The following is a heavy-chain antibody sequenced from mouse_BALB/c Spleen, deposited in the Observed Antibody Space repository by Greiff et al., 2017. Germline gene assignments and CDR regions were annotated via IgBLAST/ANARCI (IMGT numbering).Heavy chain of an antibody. CDR2: IYPSDSYT. CDR1: GYTFTSYW. V-gene: IGHV1-69*02. Sequence: QVQLQQPGAELVRPGASVKLSCKASGYTFTSYWINWVKQRPGQGLEWIGNIYPSDSYTNYNQKFKDKATLTVDKSSSTAYMQLSSPTSEDSAVYYCTRAFAYWGQGTRVTVSA. J-gene: IGHJ3*01. CDR3: TRAFAY.